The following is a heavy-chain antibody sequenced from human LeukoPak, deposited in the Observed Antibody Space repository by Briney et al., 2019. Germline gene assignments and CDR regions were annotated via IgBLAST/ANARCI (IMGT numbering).Heavy chain of an antibody. J-gene: IGHJ5*02. V-gene: IGHV4-38-2*02. CDR3: ARVYDFWSGLENWSDP. CDR2: IYHSGST. CDR1: GYSISSGYY. D-gene: IGHD3-3*01. Sequence: SETLSLTCTVSGYSISSGYYWGWIRQPPGKGLEWIGSIYHSGSTYYNPSLKSRVTISVDTSKNQFSLKLSSVTAADTAVYYCARVYDFWSGLENWSDPWGQGTLVTVSS.